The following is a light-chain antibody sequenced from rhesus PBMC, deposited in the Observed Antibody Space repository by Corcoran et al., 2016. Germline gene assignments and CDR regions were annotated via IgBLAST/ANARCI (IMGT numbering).Light chain of an antibody. CDR3: LQYSSSPYS. CDR2: KAS. V-gene: IGKV1-22*01. CDR1: QGISSW. Sequence: DIQMTQSPSSLSASVGDKVTINCRASQGISSWLAWYQQKPGKAPKLLIDKASSLQSGGPSRFSCRGSGTDFTLTISSLQPEDFATYYCLQYSSSPYSFGQGTKVEIK. J-gene: IGKJ2*01.